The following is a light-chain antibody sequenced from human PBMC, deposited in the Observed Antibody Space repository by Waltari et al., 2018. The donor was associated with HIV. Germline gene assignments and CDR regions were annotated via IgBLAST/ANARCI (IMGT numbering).Light chain of an antibody. Sequence: QSVLTQPPSVSGAPGPRVTLSCTGGTSTPGTHQAHWSQQFPGTAPQLLIYKTNNRPAGVPDRFSGSKSGTSASLAITGLQADDEADYYCQSSDNTLSGSVFGGGTRLTVL. V-gene: IGLV1-40*01. J-gene: IGLJ2*01. CDR2: KTN. CDR1: TSTPGTHQA. CDR3: QSSDNTLSGSV.